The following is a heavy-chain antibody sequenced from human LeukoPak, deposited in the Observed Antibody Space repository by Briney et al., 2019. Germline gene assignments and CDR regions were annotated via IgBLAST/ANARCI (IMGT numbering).Heavy chain of an antibody. Sequence: ASVKVSCKASGYTFTSYDINWVRQATGQGLEWMGWMNPNSGNTGYAQKFQGRVTITRNTSISTAYMELSSLRSEDTAVYYCAKQTRYCSGGSCYPAEYFQHWGQGTLVTVSS. D-gene: IGHD2-15*01. CDR1: GYTFTSYD. CDR2: MNPNSGNT. CDR3: AKQTRYCSGGSCYPAEYFQH. J-gene: IGHJ1*01. V-gene: IGHV1-8*03.